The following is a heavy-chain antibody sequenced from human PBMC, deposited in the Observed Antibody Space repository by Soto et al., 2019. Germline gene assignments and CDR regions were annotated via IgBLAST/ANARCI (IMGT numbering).Heavy chain of an antibody. CDR2: INHSGST. CDR1: GGSFSGYY. Sequence: SETLSLTCAVYGGSFSGYYWSWIRQPPGKGLEWIGEINHSGSTNYNPSLKSRVTISVDTSKNQFSLKLSSVTAADTAVYYCAREGYDYGDYGRREYYYGMDVWGQGTTVTVSS. D-gene: IGHD4-17*01. J-gene: IGHJ6*02. CDR3: AREGYDYGDYGRREYYYGMDV. V-gene: IGHV4-34*01.